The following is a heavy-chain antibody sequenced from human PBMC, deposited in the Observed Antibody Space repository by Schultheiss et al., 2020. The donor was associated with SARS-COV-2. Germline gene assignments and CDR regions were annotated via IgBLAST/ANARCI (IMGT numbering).Heavy chain of an antibody. J-gene: IGHJ4*02. D-gene: IGHD2-15*01. V-gene: IGHV2-70*12. CDR1: GFSLSTSGMC. CDR2: IDWDDDK. Sequence: SGPTLVKPTQTLTLTCTFSGFSLSTSGMCVSWIRQPPGKALEWLARIDWDDDKYYSTSLKTRLTISKDTSKNQVVLTMTSMDPVDTATYYCAHRRYLCGSWNFGSFDYWGQGTLVTVSS. CDR3: AHRRYLCGSWNFGSFDY.